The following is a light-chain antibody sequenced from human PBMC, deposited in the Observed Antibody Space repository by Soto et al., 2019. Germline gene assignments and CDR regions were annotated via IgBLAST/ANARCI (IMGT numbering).Light chain of an antibody. CDR3: QQYGGSPFT. CDR2: GAS. CDR1: QSIFNNY. J-gene: IGKJ2*01. Sequence: EIVLTQSPGTLSLSPRERATLSCRASQSIFNNYLAWYQQKPGQAPRLLVYGASFRATGIPDRFSGSGSGTDFTLTISRLEPEDFSVYYCQQYGGSPFTLGQGTRLEI. V-gene: IGKV3-20*01.